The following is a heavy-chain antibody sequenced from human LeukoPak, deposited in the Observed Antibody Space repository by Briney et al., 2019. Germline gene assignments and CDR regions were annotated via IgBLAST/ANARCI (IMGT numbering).Heavy chain of an antibody. CDR2: IKSKTDGGTT. Sequence: GGSLRLSCAASGFTLNKAWMSWVRQAPGKGLEWVGRIKSKTDGGTTDYAAPVKGRFTISRDDSKNTLYLQMNSLKTEDTAVYYCTTPLGGYYTYWGQGTLVTVSS. V-gene: IGHV3-15*01. CDR3: TTPLGGYYTY. CDR1: GFTLNKAW. J-gene: IGHJ4*02. D-gene: IGHD3-3*01.